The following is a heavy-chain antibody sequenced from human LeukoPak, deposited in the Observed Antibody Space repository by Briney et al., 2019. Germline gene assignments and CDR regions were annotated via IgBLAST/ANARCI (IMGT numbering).Heavy chain of an antibody. Sequence: GGSLRLSCAASGFTFGDTWMNWVRRVPGQGLEWVANIKQDGSEKFYVASVKGRFTISRDNGKSSLYLQMNSLRAEDTALYYCATSYDMGWLIGYWGQGTLVTVSS. CDR1: GFTFGDTW. D-gene: IGHD3/OR15-3a*01. V-gene: IGHV3-7*03. CDR2: IKQDGSEK. J-gene: IGHJ4*02. CDR3: ATSYDMGWLIGY.